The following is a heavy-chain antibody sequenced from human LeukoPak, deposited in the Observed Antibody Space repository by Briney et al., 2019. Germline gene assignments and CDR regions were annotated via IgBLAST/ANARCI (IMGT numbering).Heavy chain of an antibody. D-gene: IGHD1-1*01. V-gene: IGHV3-23*01. Sequence: HGGSLRLSCAASGFTFSSYAMSWVRQAPGKGLEYVSVISGSGGSTHYRDSVKGRFTISRDNSKNTLYLQMNSLRVEDTAVYYCAKDGTTTITFDYWGQGTLVTVSS. CDR1: GFTFSSYA. CDR3: AKDGTTTITFDY. J-gene: IGHJ4*02. CDR2: ISGSGGST.